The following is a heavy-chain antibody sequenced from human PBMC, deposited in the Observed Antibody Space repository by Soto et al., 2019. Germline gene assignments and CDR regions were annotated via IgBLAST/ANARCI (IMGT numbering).Heavy chain of an antibody. CDR3: ARRYRYCSGGSCYSDPAWEDAFDI. CDR1: GGSISSYY. J-gene: IGHJ3*02. V-gene: IGHV4-59*01. Sequence: SETLSLTCTVSGGSISSYYWSWIRQPPGKGLEWIGYIYYSGSTNYTPSLKSRVTISVDTSKNQFSLRLGSVTAAETAVYYCARRYRYCSGGSCYSDPAWEDAFDIWGQGTMVTVSS. CDR2: IYYSGST. D-gene: IGHD2-15*01.